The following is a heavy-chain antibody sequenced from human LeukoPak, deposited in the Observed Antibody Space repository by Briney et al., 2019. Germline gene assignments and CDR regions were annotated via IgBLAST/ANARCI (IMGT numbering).Heavy chain of an antibody. Sequence: SETLSLTCTVSGGSISSGGYYWSWIRQHPGKGLEWIGYIYYSGSTYYNPSLKSRVTISVDTSRNQFSLKLSSVTAADTAVYCCARGLGYCSGGSCYVSWFDPWGQGTLVTVSS. V-gene: IGHV4-31*03. CDR3: ARGLGYCSGGSCYVSWFDP. J-gene: IGHJ5*02. D-gene: IGHD2-15*01. CDR1: GGSISSGGYY. CDR2: IYYSGST.